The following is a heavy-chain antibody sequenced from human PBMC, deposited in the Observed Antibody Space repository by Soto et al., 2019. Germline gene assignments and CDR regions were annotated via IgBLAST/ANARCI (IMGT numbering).Heavy chain of an antibody. V-gene: IGHV3-23*01. CDR1: GFTFSSYA. CDR3: AKGGARGLQKIVVVVAAFRRDAFDI. Sequence: GGSLRLSCAASGFTFSSYAMSWVRQAPGKGLEWVSAISGSGGSTYYADSVKGLFTISRDNSKNTLYLQMNSLRAEDTAVYYCAKGGARGLQKIVVVVAAFRRDAFDIWGQGTMVTVSS. J-gene: IGHJ3*02. CDR2: ISGSGGST. D-gene: IGHD2-15*01.